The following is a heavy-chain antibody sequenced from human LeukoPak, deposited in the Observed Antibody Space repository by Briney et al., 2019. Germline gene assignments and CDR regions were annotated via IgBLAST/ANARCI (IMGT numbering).Heavy chain of an antibody. CDR1: GFTFSSYA. CDR3: TRPEGGTGRAFDI. Sequence: GGSLRLSCAASGFTFSSYAMSWVRQASGKGLEWVGRIRSKANSYATAYAASVKGRFTISRDDSKNTAYLQMNSLKTEDTAVFYCTRPEGGTGRAFDIWGQGTMVTVSS. J-gene: IGHJ3*02. D-gene: IGHD3/OR15-3a*01. V-gene: IGHV3-73*01. CDR2: IRSKANSYAT.